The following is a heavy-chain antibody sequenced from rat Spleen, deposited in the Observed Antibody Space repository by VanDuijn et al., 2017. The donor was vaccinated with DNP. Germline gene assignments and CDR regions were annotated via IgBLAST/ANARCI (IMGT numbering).Heavy chain of an antibody. D-gene: IGHD4-3*01. CDR3: VRWNSGHFDY. Sequence: EVQQVESGGGLVQPGRSLKLSCAVSGFTFSDYNMAWVRQAPKKGLEWVAYIGSPAYAPYYGDSVKGRFTISRDNAKSTLYLQMNSLRSEDMATYYCVRWNSGHFDYWGQGVMVTVSS. CDR1: GFTFSDYN. CDR2: IGSPAYAP. J-gene: IGHJ2*01. V-gene: IGHV5-22*01.